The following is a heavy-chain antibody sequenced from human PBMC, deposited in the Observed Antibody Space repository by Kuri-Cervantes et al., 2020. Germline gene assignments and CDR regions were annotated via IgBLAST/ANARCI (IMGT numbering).Heavy chain of an antibody. J-gene: IGHJ4*02. V-gene: IGHV3-15*01. CDR3: TTDDYYDSSNYYRAGFDC. Sequence: GESLKISCAASGFTFSSYAMHWVRQAPGKGLEWVGRIKSKTDGGTTDYAAPVKGRFAISSDDSKNTLYLQMNSLKTEDTAVYYCTTDDYYDSSNYYRAGFDCWGQGTLVTVSS. CDR1: GFTFSSYA. CDR2: IKSKTDGGTT. D-gene: IGHD3-22*01.